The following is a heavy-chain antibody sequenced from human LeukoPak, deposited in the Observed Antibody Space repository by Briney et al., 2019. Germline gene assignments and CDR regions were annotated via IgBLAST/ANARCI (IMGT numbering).Heavy chain of an antibody. CDR1: GFTFSSYA. Sequence: GGSLRLSCAASGFTFSSYAMHWVRQAPGKGPEWVAVISYDGSNKYYADSVKGRFTISRDNSKNTLYLQMNSLRAEDTAVYYCARDYISDSKFYGSGSPYYYYGMDVWGQGATVTVSS. D-gene: IGHD3-10*01. J-gene: IGHJ6*02. V-gene: IGHV3-30*04. CDR3: ARDYISDSKFYGSGSPYYYYGMDV. CDR2: ISYDGSNK.